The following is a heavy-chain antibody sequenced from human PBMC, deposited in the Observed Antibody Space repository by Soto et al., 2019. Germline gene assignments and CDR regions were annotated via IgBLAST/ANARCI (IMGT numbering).Heavy chain of an antibody. CDR1: GFTFSSYA. J-gene: IGHJ4*02. CDR2: ISYDGSNK. Sequence: QVQLVESGGGVVQPGRSLRLSCAASGFTFSSYAMHWVRQAPGKGLEWVAVISYDGSNKYYADSVKGRFTISRDNSKNTLYLQMNSLRAEDTAVYYCARSPKSYYYDSSGYYYLDYCGQGTLVTVAS. V-gene: IGHV3-30-3*01. D-gene: IGHD3-22*01. CDR3: ARSPKSYYYDSSGYYYLDY.